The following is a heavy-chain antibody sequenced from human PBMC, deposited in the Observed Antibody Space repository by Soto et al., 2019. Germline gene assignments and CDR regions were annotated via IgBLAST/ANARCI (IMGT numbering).Heavy chain of an antibody. J-gene: IGHJ4*02. CDR2: IFPSGTS. V-gene: IGHV4-31*03. D-gene: IGHD3-10*01. CDR1: GASINTHDYY. Sequence: QVQLQESGPGLVRPSQTLSLTCTVSGASINTHDYYWTWIRQHPVKGLEWIGYIFPSGTSFNNPSLRSRLSISIDTSTNHFSLDLNSVTAADTAVYYCARAVYGSDYFDNWGPGTLVTVSS. CDR3: ARAVYGSDYFDN.